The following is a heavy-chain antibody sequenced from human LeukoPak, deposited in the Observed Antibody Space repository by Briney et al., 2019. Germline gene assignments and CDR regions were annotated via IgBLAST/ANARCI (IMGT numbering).Heavy chain of an antibody. CDR1: GFTFSSYA. CDR2: ISGSGGST. Sequence: GGSLRLSCAASGFTFSSYAMSWVRQAPGKGLEWVSAISGSGGSTYYADSVKGRFTISRDHSKNTLYLQMNSLRAEDTAVYYCAKVGLRYCSSTSCYAINFDYWGQGTLDPVSS. J-gene: IGHJ4*02. V-gene: IGHV3-23*01. CDR3: AKVGLRYCSSTSCYAINFDY. D-gene: IGHD2-2*01.